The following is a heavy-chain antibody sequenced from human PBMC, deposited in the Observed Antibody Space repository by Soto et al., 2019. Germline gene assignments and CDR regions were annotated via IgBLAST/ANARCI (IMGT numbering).Heavy chain of an antibody. CDR1: GFTFSSYE. J-gene: IGHJ6*02. CDR3: ARVQSGSSWYYYYYYGMDV. D-gene: IGHD6-13*01. Sequence: GGSLRLSCTASGFTFSSYEMNWVRQAPGKGLEWVSYISSSGSTIYYADSVKGRFTISRDNAKNSLYLQMNSLRAEDTAVYYCARVQSGSSWYYYYYYGMDVWGQGTTVTVSS. V-gene: IGHV3-48*03. CDR2: ISSSGSTI.